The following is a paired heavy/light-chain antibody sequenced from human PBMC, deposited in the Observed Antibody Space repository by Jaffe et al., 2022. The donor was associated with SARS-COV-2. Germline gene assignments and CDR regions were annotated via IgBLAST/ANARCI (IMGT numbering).Light chain of an antibody. V-gene: IGKV4-1*01. Sequence: DIVMTQSPDSLAVSLGERATINCKSSQTILYTSDNKHYLAWLQQKPGQPPKFLIRWASSRESGVPDRFSGSGSGTDFTLTISSLQAEDVAVYYCQQYYTTPYTFGLGTKLEIK. J-gene: IGKJ2*01. CDR1: QTILYTSDNKHY. CDR3: QQYYTTPYT. CDR2: WAS.
Heavy chain of an antibody. V-gene: IGHV3-15*01. J-gene: IGHJ4*02. Sequence: EVQLVESGGGLVKPGGSLRLSCAGSGFTFSNAWMNWVRQAPGKGLEWVGHIKSKPNGGTTDYATPMKGRFTISREDLKNTVYLQMNSLETEDTAVYYCATGGLGLDYWGQGTLVTVSS. CDR2: IKSKPNGGTT. CDR3: ATGGLGLDY. CDR1: GFTFSNAW.